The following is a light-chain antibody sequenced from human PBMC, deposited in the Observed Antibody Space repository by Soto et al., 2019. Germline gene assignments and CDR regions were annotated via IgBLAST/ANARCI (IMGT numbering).Light chain of an antibody. CDR2: KAS. CDR3: QHYNSYSEA. CDR1: QTISSW. Sequence: DIHMNESPATLSGYVGDRVSITCRASQTISSWLAWYQQKPGKAPKLLIYKASTLKSGVPSRFSGSGSGTEFTLTISSLQPDDFATYYCQHYNSYSEAFGQVTKVDIK. J-gene: IGKJ1*01. V-gene: IGKV1-5*03.